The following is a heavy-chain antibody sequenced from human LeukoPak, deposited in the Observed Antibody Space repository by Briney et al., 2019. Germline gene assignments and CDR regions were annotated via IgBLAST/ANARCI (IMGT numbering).Heavy chain of an antibody. J-gene: IGHJ4*02. CDR2: IYQSGST. D-gene: IGHD7-27*01. CDR3: VRDRELGY. Sequence: PSETLSHTCTVSGGSISNYYWSWIRQPPGKGLEWIGYIYQSGSTDYNPSLKSRVTISVDTSKNLFSLKLTSVTAADTALYYCVRDRELGYWGQGILVTVSS. CDR1: GGSISNYY. V-gene: IGHV4-59*01.